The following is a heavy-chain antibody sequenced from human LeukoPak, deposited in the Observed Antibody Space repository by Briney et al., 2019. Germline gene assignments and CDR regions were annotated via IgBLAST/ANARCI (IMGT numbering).Heavy chain of an antibody. CDR3: ARERDSGSPTGFDY. D-gene: IGHD1-26*01. J-gene: IGHJ4*02. CDR2: INPNSGGT. V-gene: IGHV1-2*02. CDR1: GYTFTGYY. Sequence: ASVKVSCKASGYTFTGYYMHWVRQAPGQGLEWMGWINPNSGGTNYAQKFQGRVTMTRDTSISTAYMELSRLRSDDTAVYYCARERDSGSPTGFDYWGQGTLVTVSS.